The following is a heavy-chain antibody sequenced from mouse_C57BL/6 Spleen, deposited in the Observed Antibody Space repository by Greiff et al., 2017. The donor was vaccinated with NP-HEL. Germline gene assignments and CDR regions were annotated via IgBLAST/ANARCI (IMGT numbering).Heavy chain of an antibody. CDR1: GYTFTSYT. V-gene: IGHV1-4*01. Sequence: QVQLQQSGAELARPGASVKMSCKASGYTFTSYTMHWVKQRPGQGLEWIGYINPSSGYTKYNQKFKDKATLTADKSSSTAYMQLSSLTSEDSAVYYCASPHYYGSSYGFDYWGQGTTLTVSS. CDR2: INPSSGYT. D-gene: IGHD1-1*01. CDR3: ASPHYYGSSYGFDY. J-gene: IGHJ2*01.